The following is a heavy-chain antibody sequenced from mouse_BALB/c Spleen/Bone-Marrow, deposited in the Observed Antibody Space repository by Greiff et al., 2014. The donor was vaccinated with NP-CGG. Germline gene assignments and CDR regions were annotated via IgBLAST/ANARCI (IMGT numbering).Heavy chain of an antibody. Sequence: VQLQQSVAELVKPGASVKLSCKASGYTFTSYYMYWVKQRPGQGLEWFGEINPSNGGTNFNEKFKNKATLTVDKSSSTAYMQLSSLTSEDSAVYYCSRGRRDALDYWGQGTSVTVSS. CDR1: GYTFTSYY. V-gene: IGHV1S81*02. D-gene: IGHD3-1*01. J-gene: IGHJ4*01. CDR2: INPSNGGT. CDR3: SRGRRDALDY.